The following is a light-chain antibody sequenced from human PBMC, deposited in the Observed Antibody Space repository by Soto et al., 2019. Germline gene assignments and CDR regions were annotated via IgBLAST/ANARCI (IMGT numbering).Light chain of an antibody. J-gene: IGKJ5*01. CDR3: QQYNNWPPT. Sequence: EIVLTQSPGTLSLSPGERATLACRASQSVSNYFAWYQQKPGQAPRLLIYGASSSATGIPYRFSGIGSGTEFTLTISSLQSEDFAVYYCQQYNNWPPTFGQGTRLEI. CDR1: QSVSNY. V-gene: IGKV3D-15*01. CDR2: GAS.